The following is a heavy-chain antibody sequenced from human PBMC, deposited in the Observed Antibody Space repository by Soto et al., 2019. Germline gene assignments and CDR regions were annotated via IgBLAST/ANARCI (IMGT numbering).Heavy chain of an antibody. CDR1: GGTFSSYA. D-gene: IGHD6-6*01. J-gene: IGHJ5*02. CDR3: ARVKSHIAARLGWFDP. V-gene: IGHV1-69*06. Sequence: QVQLVQSGAEVKKPGCSVKVSCKASGGTFSSYAISWVRQAPGQGLEWMGGIIPIFGTANYAQKFQGRVTITADKSTSTAYMELSSLRSEDTAVYYCARVKSHIAARLGWFDPWGQGTLVTVSS. CDR2: IIPIFGTA.